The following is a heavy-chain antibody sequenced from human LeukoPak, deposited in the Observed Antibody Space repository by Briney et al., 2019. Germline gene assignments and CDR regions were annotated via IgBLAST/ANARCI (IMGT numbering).Heavy chain of an antibody. V-gene: IGHV1-2*02. CDR2: INPNSGAT. CDR3: ATFAGPTGYY. CDR1: GYTFTGYY. Sequence: ASVKVSCKASGYTFTGYYMHWVRQAPGQGLEWMAWINPNSGATNYAQKFQGRVTMTRDTSISTAYMELSRLRSDDTAVYYCATFAGPTGYYWGQGTLVTVSS. J-gene: IGHJ4*02. D-gene: IGHD3-3*02.